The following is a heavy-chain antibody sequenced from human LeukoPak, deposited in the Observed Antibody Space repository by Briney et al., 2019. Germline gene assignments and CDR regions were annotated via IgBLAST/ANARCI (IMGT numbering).Heavy chain of an antibody. V-gene: IGHV4-34*01. CDR2: INHSGST. J-gene: IGHJ4*02. CDR1: GGSFSGYY. Sequence: PSETLSLTCAVYGGSFSGYYRSWIPHPPGKGLEWIGEINHSGSTNYNPSLKSRVTISVDTSKNQFSLKLSSVTAADAAVYYCARGPEWELHYFDYWGQGTLVTVSS. D-gene: IGHD1-26*01. CDR3: ARGPEWELHYFDY.